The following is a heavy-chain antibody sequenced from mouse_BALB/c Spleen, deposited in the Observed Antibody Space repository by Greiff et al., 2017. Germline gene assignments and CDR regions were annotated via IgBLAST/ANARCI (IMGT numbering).Heavy chain of an antibody. CDR3: ARGGYYRYTYYCDY. J-gene: IGHJ2*01. CDR2: IYPGNVNT. Sequence: QVQLQQSGPELVKPGASVRISCKASGYTFTSYYIHWVKQRPGQGLEWIGWIYPGNVNTKYNEKFKGKATLTADKSSSTAYMQLSSLTSEDSAVYFCARGGYYRYTYYCDYWGQGTTLTVSS. CDR1: GYTFTSYY. V-gene: IGHV1S56*01. D-gene: IGHD2-14*01.